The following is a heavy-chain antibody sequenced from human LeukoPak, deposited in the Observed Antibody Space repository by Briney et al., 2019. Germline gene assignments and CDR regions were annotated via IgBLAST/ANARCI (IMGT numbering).Heavy chain of an antibody. CDR3: ARVGPEYCSGGSCYTTEYYFDY. CDR1: GYTFTSYG. CDR2: ISAHNGNT. Sequence: ASVKVSCKASGYTFTSYGLSWVRQAPGQGLEWMGWISAHNGNTNYAQKLQGRVTMTTDTSTRTAYMELRSLRSDDTAVYYCARVGPEYCSGGSCYTTEYYFDYWGQGTLVTVSS. J-gene: IGHJ4*02. V-gene: IGHV1-18*01. D-gene: IGHD2-15*01.